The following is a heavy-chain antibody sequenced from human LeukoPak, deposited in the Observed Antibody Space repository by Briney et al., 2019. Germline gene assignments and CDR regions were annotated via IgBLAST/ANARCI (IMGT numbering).Heavy chain of an antibody. D-gene: IGHD3-9*01. V-gene: IGHV1-46*01. CDR3: ARSIGHYDILTGYYPPLFDY. CDR1: GYTFTSYY. CDR2: INPSGGST. J-gene: IGHJ4*02. Sequence: GASVKVSCKASGYTFTSYYMHWVRQAPGQGLEWMGIINPSGGSTSYAQKLQGRVTMTTDTSTSTAYMELRSLRSDDTAVYYCARSIGHYDILTGYYPPLFDYWGQGTLVTVSS.